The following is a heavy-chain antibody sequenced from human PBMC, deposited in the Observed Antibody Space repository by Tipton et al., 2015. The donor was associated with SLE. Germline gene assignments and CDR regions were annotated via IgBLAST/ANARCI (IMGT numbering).Heavy chain of an antibody. CDR2: VYYSGGS. CDR3: ARGGLTYGYYYYMDV. CDR1: GGSISISTYF. Sequence: TLSLTCTVSGGSISISTYFWGWIRQPPGKGLEWIGSVYYSGGSYYNPSLKSRVSISVDLSKNQFSLRLSSVTAADTAVYYCARGGLTYGYYYYMDVWGKGTTVTVSS. V-gene: IGHV4-39*07. J-gene: IGHJ6*03. D-gene: IGHD2-21*02.